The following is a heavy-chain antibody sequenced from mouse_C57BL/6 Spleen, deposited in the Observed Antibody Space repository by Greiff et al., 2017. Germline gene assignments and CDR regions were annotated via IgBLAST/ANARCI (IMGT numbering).Heavy chain of an antibody. V-gene: IGHV5-17*01. CDR2: ISRGSSST. D-gene: IGHD2-5*01. CDR1: GFTFSDYG. CDR3: ARQGGYYSIAWFAY. J-gene: IGHJ3*01. Sequence: EVKLVESGGGLVKPGGSLKLSCAASGFTFSDYGMHWARQAPGKGLEWVAYISRGSSSTNYADTVKGRFTISRDNANNTLFMQVTSLRSEDTAMYYCARQGGYYSIAWFAYWGKGTLVTVSA.